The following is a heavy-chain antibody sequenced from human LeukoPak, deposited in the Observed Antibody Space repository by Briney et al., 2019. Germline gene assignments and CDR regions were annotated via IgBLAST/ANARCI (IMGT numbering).Heavy chain of an antibody. CDR1: GFTVSSNY. CDR2: IYSGGST. CDR3: ARDWGSGSYPPNDAFDI. V-gene: IGHV3-53*01. D-gene: IGHD3-10*01. Sequence: PGGSLRLSCAAFGFTVSSNYMSWVRQAPGKGLEWVSVIYSGGSTYYADSVKGRFTISRDNSKNTLYLQMNSLRAEDTAVYYCARDWGSGSYPPNDAFDIWGQGTMVTVSS. J-gene: IGHJ3*02.